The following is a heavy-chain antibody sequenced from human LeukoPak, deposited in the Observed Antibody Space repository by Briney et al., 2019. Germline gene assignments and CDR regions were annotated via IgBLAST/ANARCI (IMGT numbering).Heavy chain of an antibody. CDR1: RFTFSIYW. CDR2: IKQDGSEK. CDR3: ASTVARAYYFDY. V-gene: IGHV3-7*01. J-gene: IGHJ4*02. D-gene: IGHD5-12*01. Sequence: PGGSLRLSCAASRFTFSIYWMSWVSQAPGKGLEWVANIKQDGSEKYYVESVKGRFTISRDNAKNSLYLQMDSLRAEDTAVYYCASTVARAYYFDYWGQGTLVPVSS.